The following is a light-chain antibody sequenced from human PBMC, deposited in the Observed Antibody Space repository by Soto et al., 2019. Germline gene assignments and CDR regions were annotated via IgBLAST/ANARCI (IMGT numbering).Light chain of an antibody. V-gene: IGKV2-30*01. CDR2: KVS. Sequence: VVMTQSPLSLPVTLGQPSSISCRSSQSLVYRDGNTYLNWFHQRAGQSARRIIYKVSRRDSGVPDILSGSGSGTDFTLKISRVAADDVGLYFCMQGTDWPNTFGQGTKLEIK. J-gene: IGKJ2*01. CDR3: MQGTDWPNT. CDR1: QSLVYRDGNTY.